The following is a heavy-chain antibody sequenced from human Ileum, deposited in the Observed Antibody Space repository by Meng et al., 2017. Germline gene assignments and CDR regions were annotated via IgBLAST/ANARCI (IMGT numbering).Heavy chain of an antibody. CDR3: AHSPKGYFDY. CDR2: IYWDDDK. J-gene: IGHJ4*02. Sequence: QLSLKETGHALVKATKTLTLTCNFSGFSLATSGVSVAWIRQPPGEALEWLALIYWDDDKRYSPSLKNRLAITKDTSKNQVVLTMTNMDPMDTGTYYCAHSPKGYFDYWGPGTLVTVSS. V-gene: IGHV2-5*02. CDR1: GFSLATSGVS.